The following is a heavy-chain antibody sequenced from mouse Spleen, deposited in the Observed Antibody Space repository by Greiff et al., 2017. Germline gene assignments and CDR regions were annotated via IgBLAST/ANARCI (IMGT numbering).Heavy chain of an antibody. J-gene: IGHJ4*01. D-gene: IGHD2-14*01. CDR3: TTSRYDAAYAMDY. CDR2: IDPEDGDT. Sequence: EVQLQQSGAELVRPGASVKLSCTASGFNIKDYYMHWVKQRPEQGLEWIGRIDPEDGDTEYAPKFQGKATMTADTSSNTAYLQLSSLTSEDTAVYYCTTSRYDAAYAMDYWGQGTSVTVSS. V-gene: IGHV14-1*01. CDR1: GFNIKDYY.